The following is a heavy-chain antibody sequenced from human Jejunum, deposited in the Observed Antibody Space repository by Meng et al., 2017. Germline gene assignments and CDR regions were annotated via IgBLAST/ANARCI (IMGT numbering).Heavy chain of an antibody. CDR2: ISESGGTA. CDR1: GFTFSAYA. D-gene: IGHD5-18*01. CDR3: RGYSYAS. J-gene: IGHJ5*02. V-gene: IGHV3-23*01. Sequence: GGSLRLSCAASGFTFSAYAMSWARQAPGKGLEWVSAISESGGTATYADSVRGRFTISRDNAKDRLYLQLSNLRVEDTAVYYCRGYSYASWGQGTRVTGSS.